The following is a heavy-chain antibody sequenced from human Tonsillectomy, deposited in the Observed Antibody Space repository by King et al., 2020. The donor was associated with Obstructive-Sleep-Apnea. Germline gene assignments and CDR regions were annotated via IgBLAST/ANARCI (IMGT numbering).Heavy chain of an antibody. D-gene: IGHD5-12*01. CDR1: GFTFDDYA. CDR3: ANDPAGPPPRYSGYFPWFDP. J-gene: IGHJ5*02. CDR2: ISWNSDNI. V-gene: IGHV3-9*01. Sequence: VQLVESGGGLVQPGRSLRLSCAASGFTFDDYAMHWVRQATGKGLEWVSGISWNSDNIGDADSVKGRFTISRDNAKNSLYLQMSSLRAEDTALYYCANDPAGPPPRYSGYFPWFDPWGQGTLVIVSS.